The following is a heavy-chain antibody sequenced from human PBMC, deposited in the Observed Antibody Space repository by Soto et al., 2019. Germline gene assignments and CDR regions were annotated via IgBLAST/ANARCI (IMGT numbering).Heavy chain of an antibody. CDR1: GFTFSSYG. Sequence: HPGGSLRLSCAASGFTFSSYGMHWVRQAPGKGLEWVAVISYDGSNKYYADSVKGRFTISRDNSKKTLYLQMNSLRAEDTAVYYCAKDYRGRWPGSKQYYYYSSGDVVYYVLDVRGQGTTVTVSS. D-gene: IGHD3-22*01. V-gene: IGHV3-30*18. J-gene: IGHJ6*01. CDR3: AKDYRGRWPGSKQYYYYSSGDVVYYVLDV. CDR2: ISYDGSNK.